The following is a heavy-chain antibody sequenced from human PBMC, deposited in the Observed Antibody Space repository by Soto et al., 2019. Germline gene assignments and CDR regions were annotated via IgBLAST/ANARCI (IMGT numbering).Heavy chain of an antibody. CDR3: AKDAIPYNGRDDAFDL. J-gene: IGHJ3*01. Sequence: EVHLLESGGDLVQPGGTLILSCVASGYPFGDYAMRWVRQAPGKGLEWVSAIGPTEAHAPAYAASVKGRFTISRDNSRNILYLQMTNLRAEDTGVYYCAKDAIPYNGRDDAFDLWDQGTMVTVSS. CDR1: GYPFGDYA. D-gene: IGHD2-2*02. CDR2: IGPTEAHAP. V-gene: IGHV3-23*01.